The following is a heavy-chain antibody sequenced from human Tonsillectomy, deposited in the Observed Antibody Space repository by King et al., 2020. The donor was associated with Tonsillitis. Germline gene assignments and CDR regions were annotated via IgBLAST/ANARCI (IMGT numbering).Heavy chain of an antibody. Sequence: VQLVESGGGVVQPGRSLRLSCAASGFTFRTYGMHWVRQAPGKGLEWVAVIWYDGSNKYYADSVKGRFTISRDNSKNTLYLQMNSLRAEDTAVYYCARDLLNTWNDIPYWGQGTLVTVSS. J-gene: IGHJ4*02. CDR3: ARDLLNTWNDIPY. D-gene: IGHD1-1*01. V-gene: IGHV3-33*01. CDR2: IWYDGSNK. CDR1: GFTFRTYG.